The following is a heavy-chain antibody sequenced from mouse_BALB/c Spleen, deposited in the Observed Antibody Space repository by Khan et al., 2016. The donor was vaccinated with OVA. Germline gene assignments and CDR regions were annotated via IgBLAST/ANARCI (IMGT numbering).Heavy chain of an antibody. CDR1: GFTFSSYA. D-gene: IGHD1-3*01. J-gene: IGHJ3*01. V-gene: IGHV5-9-3*01. CDR3: ARHNFGPFAY. Sequence: EVELVESGGGLVKPGGSLKLSCAASGFTFSSYAMSWVRQTPEKRLEWVATINSDGTYTYYPDSVKGRFTISRDNAKNTLYMHMSSLRSEDTAMYYCARHNFGPFAYWGQRTLVTVSA. CDR2: INSDGTYT.